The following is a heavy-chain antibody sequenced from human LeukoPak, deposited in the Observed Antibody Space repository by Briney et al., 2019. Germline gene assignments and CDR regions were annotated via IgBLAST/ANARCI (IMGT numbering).Heavy chain of an antibody. CDR2: IYPGDSDT. V-gene: IGHV5-51*01. D-gene: IGHD6-13*01. CDR1: GYSFTSYW. CDR3: ARGGSSGSSWYRSWFDP. J-gene: IGHJ5*02. Sequence: SGESLKISCKGSGYSFTSYWIGWVRQMPGKGLEWMGIIYPGDSDTRYSPSFQGQVTISADKSISTAYLQWSSLKASDTAMYYCARGGSSGSSWYRSWFDPWGQGTLVTVSS.